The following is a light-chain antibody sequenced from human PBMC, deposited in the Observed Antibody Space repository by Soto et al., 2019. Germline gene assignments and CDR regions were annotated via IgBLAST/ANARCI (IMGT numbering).Light chain of an antibody. J-gene: IGKJ4*02. Sequence: DIQMTQSPSTLSASLGDRVTITCRASRNIERWLAWYQQKPGRAPQLLISDASTLATGVPSRFRRGESRTEFPLTNSSLLADDFATYFCKHCDTCRAFGAGTKV. CDR2: DAS. CDR1: RNIERW. V-gene: IGKV1-5*01. CDR3: KHCDTCRA.